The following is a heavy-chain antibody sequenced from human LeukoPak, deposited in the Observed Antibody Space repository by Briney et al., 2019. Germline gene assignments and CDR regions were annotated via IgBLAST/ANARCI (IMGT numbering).Heavy chain of an antibody. CDR3: ARRSPSGSYLYYFDY. V-gene: IGHV5-51*01. CDR1: GYSFTNYW. Sequence: GESLKISCKGSGYSFTNYWIGWVRQMPGKGLEWMGIIYPGDSDTRYSPSFQGQVTISADKSISTAYLQWSSLKASDTAMYYCARRSPSGSYLYYFDYWGQGTLVTVSS. J-gene: IGHJ4*02. CDR2: IYPGDSDT. D-gene: IGHD1-26*01.